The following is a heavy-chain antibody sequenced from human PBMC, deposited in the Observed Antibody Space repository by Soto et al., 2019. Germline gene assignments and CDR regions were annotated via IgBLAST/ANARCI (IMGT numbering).Heavy chain of an antibody. J-gene: IGHJ6*02. Sequence: GGSLRLSCAASGFTFSSYGMHWVRQAPGKGLEWVAVIWYDGSNKYYADSVKGRFTISRDNSKNTLYLQMNSLRAEDTAVYYCARDLCGYGCGMDVWGQGTTVTVSS. CDR1: GFTFSSYG. V-gene: IGHV3-33*01. CDR3: ARDLCGYGCGMDV. D-gene: IGHD5-18*01. CDR2: IWYDGSNK.